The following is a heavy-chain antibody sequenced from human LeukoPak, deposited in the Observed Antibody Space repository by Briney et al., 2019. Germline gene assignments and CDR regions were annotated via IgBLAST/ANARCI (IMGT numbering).Heavy chain of an antibody. Sequence: ASVKVSCKASGYTFTGYYMHWVRQAPGQGLEWMGWISAYNGNTNYAQKLQGRVAMTTDTSTSTAYMELRSLRSDDTAVYYCAREGLWFGELLGSYGMDVWGQGTAVTVSS. D-gene: IGHD3-10*01. J-gene: IGHJ6*02. V-gene: IGHV1-18*04. CDR3: AREGLWFGELLGSYGMDV. CDR2: ISAYNGNT. CDR1: GYTFTGYY.